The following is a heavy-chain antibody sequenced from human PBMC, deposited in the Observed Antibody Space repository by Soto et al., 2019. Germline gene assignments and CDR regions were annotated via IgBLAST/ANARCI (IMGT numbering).Heavy chain of an antibody. Sequence: QVQLLQSGAEVKKPGSSMRVSCKVSGGTFRTYALNWVRQAPGHGLEWVGGVTPVSGTTNYAQRFLGRVTETADESTSTVYLDLTSVRFNDTAIYYCAPAGTWGQGSLVTVSS. CDR3: APAGT. V-gene: IGHV1-69*01. CDR2: VTPVSGTT. CDR1: GGTFRTYA. J-gene: IGHJ5*02.